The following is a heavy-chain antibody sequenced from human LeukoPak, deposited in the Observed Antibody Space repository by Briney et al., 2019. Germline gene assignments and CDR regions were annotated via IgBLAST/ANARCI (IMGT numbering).Heavy chain of an antibody. CDR2: IYYSGST. D-gene: IGHD2-2*01. CDR3: ARSSGSTYYYGMDV. V-gene: IGHV4-59*01. CDR1: GVSISSYY. J-gene: IGHJ6*02. Sequence: SETLSLTCTVSGVSISSYYWSWIRQPPGKGLEWIGYIYYSGSTNYNASLKSRVTISVDTSKNQFSLKLNSVTAADTAVYYCARSSGSTYYYGMDVWGQGTTVTVSS.